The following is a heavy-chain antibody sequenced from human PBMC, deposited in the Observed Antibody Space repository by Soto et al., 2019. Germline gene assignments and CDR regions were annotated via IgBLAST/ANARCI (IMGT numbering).Heavy chain of an antibody. CDR1: GGSVSSGDYY. CDR3: ARIPVDTSMIYWLDP. CDR2: IYYSGNT. J-gene: IGHJ5*02. Sequence: SETLSLTCTVSGGSVSSGDYYWSWIRQPPGKGLEWIGYIYYSGNTNYNPSLKSRVIISVDTSKNLFSLKLTSVTAADTAVYYCARIPVDTSMIYWLDPWGQGTLATVSS. D-gene: IGHD5-18*01. V-gene: IGHV4-61*08.